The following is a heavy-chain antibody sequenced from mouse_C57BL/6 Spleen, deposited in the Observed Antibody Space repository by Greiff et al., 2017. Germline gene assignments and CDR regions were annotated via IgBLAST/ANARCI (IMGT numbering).Heavy chain of an antibody. V-gene: IGHV1-55*01. J-gene: IGHJ1*03. CDR2: IYPGSGST. Sequence: QVQLQQPGAELVKPGASVKMSCKASGYTFTSYWITWVQQRPGQGLEWIGDIYPGSGSTNYNEKFQSKATLTVYTSSSTAYMQRSSLTSEDSAVYLCASSTTVVARYFYVWGTGATGTVAS. CDR3: ASSTTVVARYFYV. CDR1: GYTFTSYW. D-gene: IGHD1-1*01.